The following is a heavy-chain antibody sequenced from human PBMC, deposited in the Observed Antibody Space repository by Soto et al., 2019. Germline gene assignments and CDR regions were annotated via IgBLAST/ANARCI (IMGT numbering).Heavy chain of an antibody. CDR1: GESFSGHI. V-gene: IGHV4-34*01. J-gene: IGHJ4*02. CDR2: INHSGSA. D-gene: IGHD6-19*01. Sequence: QVQLQQSGAGLLKPSETLSLTCAVYGESFSGHIWNWIRQTPGKGLQWIGQINHSGSASYNPSLKSRVTISVHTSNSQFSLELSSVTAADTAVYYCARGLITGSHYSGGWYYFDSWGQGTQVTVSS. CDR3: ARGLITGSHYSGGWYYFDS.